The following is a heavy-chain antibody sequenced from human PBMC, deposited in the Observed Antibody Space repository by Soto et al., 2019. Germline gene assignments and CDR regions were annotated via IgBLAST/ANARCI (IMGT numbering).Heavy chain of an antibody. J-gene: IGHJ6*03. CDR3: ARDDFWSGYYSHYYMDV. CDR2: IKQDGSEK. Sequence: GGSLRLSCAASGFTFSSYWMSWVRQAPGKGLDWVANIKQDGSEKYYVDSVKGRFTISRDNAKNSLYLQMNSLRAEDTAVYYCARDDFWSGYYSHYYMDVWGKGTTVTVSS. D-gene: IGHD3-3*01. CDR1: GFTFSSYW. V-gene: IGHV3-7*01.